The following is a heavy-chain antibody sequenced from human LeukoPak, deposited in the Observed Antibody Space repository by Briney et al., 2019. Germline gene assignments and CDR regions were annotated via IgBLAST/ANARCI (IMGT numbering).Heavy chain of an antibody. J-gene: IGHJ4*02. CDR3: ARDHDNWNDVGGY. CDR1: GYTFTNYV. V-gene: IGHV1-18*01. CDR2: ISAYNGNT. D-gene: IGHD1-1*01. Sequence: ASVKVSCKASGYTFTNYVISWVRQAPGQGLEWMGWISAYNGNTNYAQKLQGRVTMTTDTSTSTAYMELRSRRSDDTAVYYCARDHDNWNDVGGYWGQGTLVTVSS.